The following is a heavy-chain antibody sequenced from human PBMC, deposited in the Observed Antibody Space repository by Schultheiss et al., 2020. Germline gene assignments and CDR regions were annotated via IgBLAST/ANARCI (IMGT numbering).Heavy chain of an antibody. Sequence: GGSLRLSCAASGFTFSAYGMHWVRQAPGKGLEWVAVISYDGSNKYYADSVKGRFTISRDNAKNSLYLQMNSLRAEDTAVYYCARGSRLLRFLEWLLEAFDIWGQGTMVTVSS. CDR2: ISYDGSNK. D-gene: IGHD3-3*01. V-gene: IGHV3-30*03. CDR1: GFTFSAYG. J-gene: IGHJ3*02. CDR3: ARGSRLLRFLEWLLEAFDI.